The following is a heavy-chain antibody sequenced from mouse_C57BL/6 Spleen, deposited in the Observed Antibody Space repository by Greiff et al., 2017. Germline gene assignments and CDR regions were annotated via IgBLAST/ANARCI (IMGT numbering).Heavy chain of an antibody. Sequence: QVQLQQPGAELVKPGASVKMSCKASGYTFTSYWITWVKQRPGQGLEWIGEIYPGIGSTNYNEKFKSKATLTVDTSSSTAYMQLSSLTSEDSAVYYCARGGAAWFAYWGQGTLVTVSA. J-gene: IGHJ3*01. CDR2: IYPGIGST. CDR3: ARGGAAWFAY. CDR1: GYTFTSYW. V-gene: IGHV1-55*01.